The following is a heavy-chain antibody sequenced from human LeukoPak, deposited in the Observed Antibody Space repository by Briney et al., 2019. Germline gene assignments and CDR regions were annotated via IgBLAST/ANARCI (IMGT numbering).Heavy chain of an antibody. V-gene: IGHV3-33*01. CDR1: GFTFSTYG. CDR2: VWSDGNSK. J-gene: IGHJ4*02. Sequence: PGGSLRLSCAASGFTFSTYGMHWVRQAPGKGLDWVALVWSDGNSKFYADSVKGRFTISRDNSKNTLYLQMNSLRAEDTAVYYCVRVLTVTFDSGGQGTLVTVSS. D-gene: IGHD4-17*01. CDR3: VRVLTVTFDS.